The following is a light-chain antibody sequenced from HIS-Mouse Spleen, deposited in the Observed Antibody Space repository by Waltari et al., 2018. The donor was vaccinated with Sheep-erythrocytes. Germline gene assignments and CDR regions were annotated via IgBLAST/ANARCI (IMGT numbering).Light chain of an antibody. Sequence: QSALTQPASVSGSPGQSITIPCTGPRSDVGSYNLVSLYQQHPGKAPKLMIYEGSKRPSGVSNRFSGSKSGNTASLTISGLQAEDEADYYCCSYAGSSTPWVFGGGTKLTVL. V-gene: IGLV2-23*01. CDR1: RSDVGSYNL. J-gene: IGLJ3*02. CDR2: EGS. CDR3: CSYAGSSTPWV.